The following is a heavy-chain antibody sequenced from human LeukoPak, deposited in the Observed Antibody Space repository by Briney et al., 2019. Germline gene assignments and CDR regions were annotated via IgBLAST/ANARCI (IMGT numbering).Heavy chain of an antibody. Sequence: SETLSFTCTVSGGSISSGSYYWSWIRQPAGKGLEWIGRIYTSGSTNYNPSLKSRLTISVDTSKNQFSLELTSVTAADTAVYYCARQGLGYYYFDYWGQGTLVTVSS. CDR3: ARQGLGYYYFDY. CDR1: GGSISSGSYY. J-gene: IGHJ4*02. V-gene: IGHV4-61*02. CDR2: IYTSGST. D-gene: IGHD4-17*01.